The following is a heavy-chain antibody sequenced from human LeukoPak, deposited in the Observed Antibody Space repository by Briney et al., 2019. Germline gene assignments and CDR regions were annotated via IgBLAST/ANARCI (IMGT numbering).Heavy chain of an antibody. CDR2: ISGSGGST. Sequence: GGSLTLSCAASGFTFSSYAMSWVRQAPGKGLEWVSAISGSGGSTYYADSVKGRFTISRDNSKNTLYLQMNSLRAEDTAVYYCAKSSTYSSGLYFDYWGQGTLVTVSS. V-gene: IGHV3-23*01. J-gene: IGHJ4*02. CDR3: AKSSTYSSGLYFDY. D-gene: IGHD6-19*01. CDR1: GFTFSSYA.